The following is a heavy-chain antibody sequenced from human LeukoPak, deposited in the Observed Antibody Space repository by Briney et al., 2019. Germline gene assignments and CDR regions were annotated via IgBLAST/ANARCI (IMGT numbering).Heavy chain of an antibody. CDR2: IYSGGST. CDR1: GFTVSSNY. D-gene: IGHD5-24*01. CDR3: ARGQGRDGYSY. Sequence: SGGSLRLSCAASGFTVSSNYMSWVRQAPGKGLEWVSVIYSGGSTYYADSVKGRFTISRDNSKNTLYPQMNSLRAEDTAVYYCARGQGRDGYSYWGQGTLVTVSS. J-gene: IGHJ4*02. V-gene: IGHV3-53*01.